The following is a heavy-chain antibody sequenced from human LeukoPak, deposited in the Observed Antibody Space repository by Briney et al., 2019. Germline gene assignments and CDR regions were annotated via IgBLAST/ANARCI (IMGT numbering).Heavy chain of an antibody. J-gene: IGHJ5*02. V-gene: IGHV4-4*02. Sequence: SGTLSLTCAVSGGSISSSNWWSWVRQPPGKGLEWIGEIYHSGSTNYNPSLKSRVTISVDTSKNQFSLKLSSVTAADTAVYYCAKSGYSSGWASTGSRLVWFDPWGQGTLVTVSS. CDR3: AKSGYSSGWASTGSRLVWFDP. CDR2: IYHSGST. CDR1: GGSISSSNW. D-gene: IGHD6-19*01.